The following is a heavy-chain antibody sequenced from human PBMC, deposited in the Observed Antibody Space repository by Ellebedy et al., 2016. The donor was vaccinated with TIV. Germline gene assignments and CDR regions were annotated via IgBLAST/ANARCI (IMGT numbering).Heavy chain of an antibody. CDR2: VNHTNGDT. CDR1: GYTFTTYY. Sequence: ASVKVSCKTSGYTFTTYYMHWVRQAPGQGLEWMGIVNHTNGDTKYAQKFQGRVTMTRDTSTSTVYMELSSLRSEDTAVYYCARGGVGYYDSSGYHFDYWGQGTLVTVSS. D-gene: IGHD3-22*01. J-gene: IGHJ4*02. V-gene: IGHV1-46*01. CDR3: ARGGVGYYDSSGYHFDY.